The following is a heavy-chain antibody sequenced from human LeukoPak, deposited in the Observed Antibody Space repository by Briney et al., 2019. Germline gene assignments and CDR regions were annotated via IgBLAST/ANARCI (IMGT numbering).Heavy chain of an antibody. CDR2: ISSSSSYI. CDR3: AREVVPAAFDY. Sequence: KPGGSLRLSCAASGFTFSSYSMNWVRQAPGKGLEWVSSISSSSSYIYYVDSVKGRFTISRDNAKNSLYLQMNSLRAEDTAVYYCAREVVPAAFDYWGQGTLVTVSS. D-gene: IGHD2-2*01. V-gene: IGHV3-21*01. CDR1: GFTFSSYS. J-gene: IGHJ4*02.